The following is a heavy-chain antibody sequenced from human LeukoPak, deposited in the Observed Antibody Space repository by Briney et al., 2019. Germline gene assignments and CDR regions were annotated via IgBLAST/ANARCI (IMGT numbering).Heavy chain of an antibody. CDR2: MDFSGST. CDR3: ARGGYSIPPYYFDY. D-gene: IGHD5-18*01. CDR1: GGSISSNY. V-gene: IGHV4-4*07. J-gene: IGHJ4*02. Sequence: QSSETLSLTCAVSGGSISSNYWGWIRQPAGKGLEWIGRMDFSGSTNYNPSLRSRVTLSLDTSKNQFSLKLSSVTAADTAVYYCARGGYSIPPYYFDYWGQGTLVTVSS.